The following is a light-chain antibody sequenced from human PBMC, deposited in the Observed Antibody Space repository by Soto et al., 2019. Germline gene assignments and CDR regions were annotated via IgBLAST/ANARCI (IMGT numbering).Light chain of an antibody. V-gene: IGLV2-14*03. J-gene: IGLJ2*01. CDR1: RSDVGAYNS. CDR3: ASYTGTTTVVV. CDR2: DVS. Sequence: QSALTQPASVSGSPGQSITISCTGTRSDVGAYNSVSWYQQRPGKAPRLIIYDVSDRPSGISNRFSGSKSGNTASLIISGLQTEDEADYYCASYTGTTTVVVFGGGTKLTVL.